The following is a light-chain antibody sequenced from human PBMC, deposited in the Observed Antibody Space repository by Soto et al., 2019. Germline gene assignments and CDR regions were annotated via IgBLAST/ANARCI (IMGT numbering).Light chain of an antibody. Sequence: DIVMTQSPATLSVAPGERVTFSCRASQGVSRKLAWYQHKPGQAPRLLISGASTGATGIPARFSGSGSGTEFTLTISSLQSEDCATYYCQQYNSYSWTFGQGTKVDLK. V-gene: IGKV3-15*01. CDR3: QQYNSYSWT. J-gene: IGKJ1*01. CDR2: GAS. CDR1: QGVSRK.